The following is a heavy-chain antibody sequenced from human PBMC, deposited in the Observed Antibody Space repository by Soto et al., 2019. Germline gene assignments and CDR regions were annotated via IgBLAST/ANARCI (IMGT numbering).Heavy chain of an antibody. J-gene: IGHJ5*02. D-gene: IGHD2-2*01. CDR2: IYHSGST. Sequence: SETLSLTCTVSGGSISSYYWSWIRQPPGKGLEWIGYIYHSGSTYYNPSLKSRVTISVDRSKNQFSLKLSSVTAADTAVYYCARENYCSSTSCQGGWFDPWGQGTLVTVSS. CDR1: GGSISSYY. V-gene: IGHV4-59*12. CDR3: ARENYCSSTSCQGGWFDP.